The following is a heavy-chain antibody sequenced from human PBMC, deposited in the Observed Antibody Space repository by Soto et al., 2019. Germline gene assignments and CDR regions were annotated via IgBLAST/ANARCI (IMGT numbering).Heavy chain of an antibody. CDR2: IVVGSGNT. D-gene: IGHD2-15*01. J-gene: IGHJ6*04. CDR1: GFTFTSSA. CDR3: AAASPVVAASPRHYYYGMDV. Sequence: SETVSCKASGFTFTSSAVQWVRQARGQRHEWIGWIVVGSGNTNYAQKFQERVTITRDMSKSTAYMELSSLRSEETAVYYCAAASPVVAASPRHYYYGMDVWGKGTRVTAPQ. V-gene: IGHV1-58*01.